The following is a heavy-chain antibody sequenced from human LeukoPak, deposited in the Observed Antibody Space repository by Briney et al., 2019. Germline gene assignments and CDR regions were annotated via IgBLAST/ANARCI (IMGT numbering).Heavy chain of an antibody. Sequence: ASVRVSCKVSGYTLTELSMHWVRQAPGKGLEWMGGFDPEDGETIYAQKFQGRDTINEDTSTDTAYMELSSLRSDDTAVYYCATGGYCSSTSCYAGGYFDYWGQGTLVTVSS. CDR3: ATGGYCSSTSCYAGGYFDY. D-gene: IGHD2-2*01. J-gene: IGHJ4*02. CDR2: FDPEDGET. V-gene: IGHV1-24*01. CDR1: GYTLTELS.